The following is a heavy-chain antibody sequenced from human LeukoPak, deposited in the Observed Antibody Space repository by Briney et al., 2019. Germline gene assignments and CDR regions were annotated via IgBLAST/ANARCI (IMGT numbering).Heavy chain of an antibody. J-gene: IGHJ2*01. V-gene: IGHV4-34*01. D-gene: IGHD2-21*02. CDR1: GGSFSGYY. Sequence: KPSETLSLTCAVYGGSFSGYYWSWIRQPPGKGLEWIGEINHSGSTNYNPSLKSRVTISVDTSKNQFSLKLNSVTAADTAVYYCARHSLSRQHIVVVTAVHWYFDLWGRGTLVTVSP. CDR2: INHSGST. CDR3: ARHSLSRQHIVVVTAVHWYFDL.